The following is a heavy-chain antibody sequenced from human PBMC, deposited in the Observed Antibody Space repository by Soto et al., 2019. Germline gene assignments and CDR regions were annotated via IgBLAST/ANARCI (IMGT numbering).Heavy chain of an antibody. V-gene: IGHV3-53*05. Sequence: PGGSLRLSCAASGLIVSSDHMRWVRQAPGKGLEWVATIYSGGNTEHADSVKGRFTISRDNSKNTLDLQMNSLRVEDTAVYYCARVSATRYDYGMDVWGQGTTVTVSS. CDR1: GLIVSSDH. D-gene: IGHD3-16*01. CDR3: ARVSATRYDYGMDV. J-gene: IGHJ6*02. CDR2: IYSGGNT.